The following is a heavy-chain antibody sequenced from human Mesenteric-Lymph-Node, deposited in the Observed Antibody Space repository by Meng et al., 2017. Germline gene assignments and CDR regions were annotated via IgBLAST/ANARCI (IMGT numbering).Heavy chain of an antibody. CDR2: ISSAGTGGVI. J-gene: IGHJ4*02. CDR1: GFTFSNYS. D-gene: IGHD4-23*01. CDR3: ARAGSTHVGTVPVVTVINLDY. Sequence: GESLKISCATSGFTFSNYSMNWVRQAPGKGLEWVASISSAGTGGVIYYAVSVKGRFTISRDNAKDSLYLEMNILGAEDTAVYYCARAGSTHVGTVPVVTVINLDYWGQGTPVTVSS. V-gene: IGHV3-21*01.